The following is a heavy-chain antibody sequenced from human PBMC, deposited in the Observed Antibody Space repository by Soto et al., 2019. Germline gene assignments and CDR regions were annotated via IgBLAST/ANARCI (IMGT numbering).Heavy chain of an antibody. J-gene: IGHJ5*02. CDR2: ISSNGGTT. CDR3: GGYSGDGIWS. D-gene: IGHD1-26*01. V-gene: IGHV3-64*01. CDR1: GFTFSSYS. Sequence: EVQLVESGGRLVQPGGSLRLSCAASGFTFSSYSMHWVRQAPGKGLEYVSAISSNGGTTSYANSVKGRFTISRDNSKNMLYLQMGSLRAEDMAVYYCGGYSGDGIWSWGQGTLVTVSS.